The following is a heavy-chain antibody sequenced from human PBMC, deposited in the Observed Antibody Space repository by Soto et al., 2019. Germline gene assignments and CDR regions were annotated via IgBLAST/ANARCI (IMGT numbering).Heavy chain of an antibody. D-gene: IGHD6-19*01. CDR2: TYYRSKWYN. Sequence: PSQTLSLTCAISGDSVSSNSAAWNWIRQSPSRGLEWLGRTYYRSKWYNDYAVSVKSRITINPGTSKNQFSLQLNSLTPEDTAVYYCARDRAVAGIFYFDYWGQGTLVTVSS. J-gene: IGHJ4*02. CDR3: ARDRAVAGIFYFDY. V-gene: IGHV6-1*01. CDR1: GDSVSSNSAA.